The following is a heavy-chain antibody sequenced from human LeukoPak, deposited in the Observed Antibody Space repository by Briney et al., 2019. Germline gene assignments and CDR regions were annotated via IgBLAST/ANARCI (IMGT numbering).Heavy chain of an antibody. V-gene: IGHV5-51*01. CDR2: IYPGDSNT. J-gene: IGHJ6*03. Sequence: GESLKISCKGSGYSFTGYWIGWVRQMPGKGLEWMGIIYPGDSNTRYSPSFLGQVTISADKSISTAYLQWSSLKASDTAMYYCARLADIVATSYYYYYMDVWGKGTTVTVSS. CDR3: ARLADIVATSYYYYYMDV. D-gene: IGHD5-12*01. CDR1: GYSFTGYW.